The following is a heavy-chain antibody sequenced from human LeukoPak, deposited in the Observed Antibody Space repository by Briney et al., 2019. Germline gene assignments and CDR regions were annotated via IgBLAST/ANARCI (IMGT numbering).Heavy chain of an antibody. CDR1: GYTFINYW. V-gene: IGHV5-51*01. Sequence: GESLKISCEASGYTFINYWIGWVRQMPGKGLEWMGIIFPGDSDTRYSPSFQGQVTISADKSISTPYLQWRSLKASDTAIYYCARRSRYCTTASCYTVFDYWGQGTLVTVSS. CDR3: ARRSRYCTTASCYTVFDY. CDR2: IFPGDSDT. D-gene: IGHD2-2*02. J-gene: IGHJ4*02.